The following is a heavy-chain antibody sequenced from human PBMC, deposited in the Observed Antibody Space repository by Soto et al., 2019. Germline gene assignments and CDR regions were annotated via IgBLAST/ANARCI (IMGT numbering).Heavy chain of an antibody. V-gene: IGHV6-1*01. CDR3: TRGPGSLRP. D-gene: IGHD1-1*01. CDR2: TYYRSKWCS. Sequence: QSLTLPFASYGDTVASNSSAWNLFRISPSRGLEWLGRTYYRSKWCSVYAPSVKSRITTNPDTSKNQFSLQLHTVTPDDTCINYCTRGPGSLRPRGQGTLVAVTS. J-gene: IGHJ5*02. CDR1: GDTVASNSSA.